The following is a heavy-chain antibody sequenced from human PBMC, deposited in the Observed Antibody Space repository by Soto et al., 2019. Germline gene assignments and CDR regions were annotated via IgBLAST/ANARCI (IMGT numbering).Heavy chain of an antibody. D-gene: IGHD6-13*01. J-gene: IGHJ4*02. Sequence: SETLSLTCAVSGGSISSGGYSWSWIRQPPGKGLEWIGYIYHSGSTYYNPSLKSRVTISVDRSKNQFSLKLSSVTAADTAVYYCARGTTYSSSWYPSFYYFDYWGQGTLVTVSS. CDR1: GGSISSGGYS. CDR2: IYHSGST. V-gene: IGHV4-30-2*01. CDR3: ARGTTYSSSWYPSFYYFDY.